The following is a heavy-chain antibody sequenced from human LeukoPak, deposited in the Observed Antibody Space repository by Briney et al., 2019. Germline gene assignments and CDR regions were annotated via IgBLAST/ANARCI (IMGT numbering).Heavy chain of an antibody. D-gene: IGHD6-6*01. V-gene: IGHV3-53*01. CDR2: IYGAGAT. Sequence: GGSLRLSCAAYGLTVSSEYLAWVRQAPGKGLEWISVIYGAGATYYADSVQGRFTISRDTYSNALHLQMNSLRVEDTAVFHCAGQHLDTRHIFHYWGQGTLVTVSS. J-gene: IGHJ4*02. CDR1: GLTVSSEY. CDR3: AGQHLDTRHIFHY.